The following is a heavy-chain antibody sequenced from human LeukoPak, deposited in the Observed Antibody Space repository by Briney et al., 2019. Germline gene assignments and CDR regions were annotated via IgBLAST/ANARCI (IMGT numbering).Heavy chain of an antibody. J-gene: IGHJ5*02. CDR1: GGSITSDDYY. V-gene: IGHV4-30-4*01. D-gene: IGHD1-26*01. Sequence: SQTLSLTCSVSGGSITSDDYYWSWIRQPPGKGLEWIGCIYYSGTTYYNPSLESRVSISVDTSKNQFSLTLSSVTAADTAVYYCARYSGSYRWFDPWGQGTLVTVSS. CDR3: ARYSGSYRWFDP. CDR2: IYYSGTT.